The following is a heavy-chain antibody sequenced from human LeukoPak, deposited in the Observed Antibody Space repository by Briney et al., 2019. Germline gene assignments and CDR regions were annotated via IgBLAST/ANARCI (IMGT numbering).Heavy chain of an antibody. Sequence: SETLSLTCTVAGGSISSYHWSWIRQPPGKGLEWIGYIYYSGSTNYNPSLKSRVTISVDTSKNQFSLKLSSVTAADTAVYYCARGDLALLWFGGVFDIWGQGTMVTVSS. J-gene: IGHJ3*02. D-gene: IGHD3-10*01. V-gene: IGHV4-59*01. CDR1: GGSISSYH. CDR2: IYYSGST. CDR3: ARGDLALLWFGGVFDI.